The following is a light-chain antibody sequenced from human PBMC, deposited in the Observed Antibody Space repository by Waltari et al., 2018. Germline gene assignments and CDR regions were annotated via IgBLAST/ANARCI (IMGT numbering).Light chain of an antibody. CDR1: QRVLYSSNDKNY. V-gene: IGKV4-1*01. CDR2: WAS. Sequence: DIVMTQSPDSLAVSLGERATINCKSSQRVLYSSNDKNYLAWFQQQPGQHPKLLISWASTRESGVPDRFSGSGSGTDFTLTISSLQAEDVAVYYCQQYYSTPPTFGQGTKVEIK. CDR3: QQYYSTPPT. J-gene: IGKJ1*01.